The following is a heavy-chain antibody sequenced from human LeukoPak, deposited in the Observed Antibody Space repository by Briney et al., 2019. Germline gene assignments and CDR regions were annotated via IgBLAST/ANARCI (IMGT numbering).Heavy chain of an antibody. CDR1: GGSISSYY. CDR3: ASATRLANRPRVDPYGMDV. V-gene: IGHV4-59*08. D-gene: IGHD6-19*01. CDR2: IYYSGST. Sequence: SETLSLTCTVSGGSISSYYWSWIRQPPGKGLEWIGYIYYSGSTNYNPSLKSRVTISVDTSKNQFSLKLSSVTAADTAVYYCASATRLANRPRVDPYGMDVWGQGTTVTVSS. J-gene: IGHJ6*02.